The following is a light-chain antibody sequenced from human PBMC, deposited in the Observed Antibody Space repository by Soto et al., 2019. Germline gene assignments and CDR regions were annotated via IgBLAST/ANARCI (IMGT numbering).Light chain of an antibody. CDR1: QSIKRSY. V-gene: IGKV3-20*01. CDR3: HQYDTAPQT. J-gene: IGKJ2*01. CDR2: GAS. Sequence: EIVLMQSPGTLSLSPGERATLSCRASQSIKRSYLAWYQQKTGQAPRVLIYGASNRATGIPDRFSGSGSGTDVSLTSSRLEPEDFAVYYCHQYDTAPQTFGQGTKVELK.